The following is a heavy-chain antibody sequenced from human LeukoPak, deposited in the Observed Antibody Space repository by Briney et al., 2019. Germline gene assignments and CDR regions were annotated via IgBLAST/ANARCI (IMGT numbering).Heavy chain of an antibody. D-gene: IGHD5-24*01. Sequence: GGSLRLSCAASGFTFNTYTMSWVRQTPGQGLEWVSGITSSGDTTYYADSVKGRFTISRDNSKNMLYLQMNSLRAEDTAVYYCARGLGWKVATMGLFFMDVWGEGTTVTVSS. CDR3: ARGLGWKVATMGLFFMDV. V-gene: IGHV3-23*01. J-gene: IGHJ6*03. CDR2: ITSSGDTT. CDR1: GFTFNTYT.